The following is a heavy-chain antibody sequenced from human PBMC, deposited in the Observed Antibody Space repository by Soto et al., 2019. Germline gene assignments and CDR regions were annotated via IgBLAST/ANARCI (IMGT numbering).Heavy chain of an antibody. CDR2: ISSGRNYT. CDR3: ARDFKESQYYYYCMDV. V-gene: IGHV3-21*06. J-gene: IGHJ6*03. Sequence: EVQLVESGGGLVKPGGSLRLSCVVSGFTFSSYSMNWVRQAPGKGLEWVSSISSGRNYTYYADSVKGRFTISRDNAKNSVYRQMNSLRAEDTALYYCARDFKESQYYYYCMDVWGKGTTVTVSS. D-gene: IGHD3-10*01. CDR1: GFTFSSYS.